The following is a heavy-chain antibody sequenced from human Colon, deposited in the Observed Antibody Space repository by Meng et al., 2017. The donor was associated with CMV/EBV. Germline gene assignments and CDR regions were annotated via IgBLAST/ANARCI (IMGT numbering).Heavy chain of an antibody. CDR3: ARRNSSSWYRNYYHAMDV. V-gene: IGHV3-48*03. CDR1: DFSFNDYE. D-gene: IGHD6-13*01. Sequence: GGSLRLSCAGSDFSFNDYEMNWVRQAPGGGLEWISYISGSGSLIYYADSVRGRFTISRDNAKKSLYLQMNSLRAEDTAVYYCARRNSSSWYRNYYHAMDVWGQGTTVTVSS. CDR2: ISGSGSLI. J-gene: IGHJ6*02.